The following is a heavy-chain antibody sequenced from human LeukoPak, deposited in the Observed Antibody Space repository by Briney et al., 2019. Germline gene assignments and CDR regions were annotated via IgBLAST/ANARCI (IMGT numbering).Heavy chain of an antibody. Sequence: SETLSLTCTVSGGSISSSSYCWGWIRQPPGEGLEWMGRIYYSGSTYYNPSLKSRAPISVETSKNQFSLKLSSVTAADTAVYYCARLSQASGGGTPVWLVYYYGMDVWGRGTTVTVSS. CDR1: GGSISSSSYC. CDR2: IYYSGST. J-gene: IGHJ6*02. CDR3: ARLSQASGGGTPVWLVYYYGMDV. V-gene: IGHV4-39*07. D-gene: IGHD5-18*01.